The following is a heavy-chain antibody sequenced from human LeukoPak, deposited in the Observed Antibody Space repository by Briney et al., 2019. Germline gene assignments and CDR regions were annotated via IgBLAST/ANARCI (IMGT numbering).Heavy chain of an antibody. CDR1: GYTFTGYY. CDR2: INPNSGGT. CDR3: ARGGRYYYDSSGYNY. D-gene: IGHD3-22*01. Sequence: ASVKVSCKASGYTFTGYYMHWVRQAPGQGLEWMGWINPNSGGTNYAQKFQGRVTMTRDTSISTAYMELSRLRSDDTAVYCCARGGRYYYDSSGYNYWGQGTLVTVSS. V-gene: IGHV1-2*02. J-gene: IGHJ4*02.